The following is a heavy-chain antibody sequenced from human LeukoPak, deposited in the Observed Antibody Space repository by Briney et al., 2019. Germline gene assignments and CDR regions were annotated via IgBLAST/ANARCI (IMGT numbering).Heavy chain of an antibody. D-gene: IGHD6-13*01. Sequence: GASVKVSCKASGYTFTSYDINWVRQATGQGLEWMGWMNPNSGNTGYAQKFQGRVTMTRNTSISTAYMELSSLRSEDTAVYYCATRFSSSWWGNWFDPWGQGTLVTVSS. J-gene: IGHJ5*02. CDR3: ATRFSSSWWGNWFDP. CDR2: MNPNSGNT. CDR1: GYTFTSYD. V-gene: IGHV1-8*01.